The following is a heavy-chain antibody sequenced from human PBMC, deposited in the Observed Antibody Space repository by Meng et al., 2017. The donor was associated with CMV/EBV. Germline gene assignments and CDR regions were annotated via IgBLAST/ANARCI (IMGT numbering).Heavy chain of an antibody. CDR3: ARDFPKYYDILTGWVCGYYFDY. Sequence: GGSLRLSCAASGLTFSDYYMSWIRQAPGKGLEWVSYISSSGSTIYYADSVKGRFTISRDNAKNSLYLQMNSLRAEDTAVYYCARDFPKYYDILTGWVCGYYFDYWGQGTLVTSPQ. D-gene: IGHD3-9*01. CDR1: GLTFSDYY. V-gene: IGHV3-11*01. CDR2: ISSSGSTI. J-gene: IGHJ4*02.